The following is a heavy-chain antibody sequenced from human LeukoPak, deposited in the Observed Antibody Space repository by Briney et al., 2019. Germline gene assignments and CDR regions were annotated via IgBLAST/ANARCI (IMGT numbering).Heavy chain of an antibody. J-gene: IGHJ6*03. Sequence: PSETLSLTCAVYGGSFSGYYWSWIRQPPGKGLEWIGEINHSGSTNYNPSLKSRVTISVDTSKNQFSLKLSSVTAADTAVYYCARYSSGPAAPPPNLHYYYYYMDAWGKGTTVTVSS. D-gene: IGHD2-2*01. CDR1: GGSFSGYY. V-gene: IGHV4-34*01. CDR2: INHSGST. CDR3: ARYSSGPAAPPPNLHYYYYYMDA.